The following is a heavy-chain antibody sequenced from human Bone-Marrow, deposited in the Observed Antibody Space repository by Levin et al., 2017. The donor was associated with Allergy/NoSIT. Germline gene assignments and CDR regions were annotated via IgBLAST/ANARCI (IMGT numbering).Heavy chain of an antibody. CDR1: GDSVSSNSAA. CDR3: ARDLRGMVATAPPRTLADRYYYYYYGMDV. V-gene: IGHV6-1*01. D-gene: IGHD5-12*01. CDR2: TYYRSKWYN. Sequence: SETLSLTCAISGDSVSSNSAAWNWIRQSPSRGLEWLGRTYYRSKWYNDYAVSVKSRITINPDTSKNQFSLQLNSVTPEDTAVYYCARDLRGMVATAPPRTLADRYYYYYYGMDVWGQGTTVTVSS. J-gene: IGHJ6*02.